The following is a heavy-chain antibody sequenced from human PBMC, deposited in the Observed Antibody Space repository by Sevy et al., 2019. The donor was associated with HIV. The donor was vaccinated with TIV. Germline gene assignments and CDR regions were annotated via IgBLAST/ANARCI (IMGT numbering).Heavy chain of an antibody. CDR3: ATLDFWSDNTFYGTDV. V-gene: IGHV1-24*01. CDR1: RYSLSEIS. CDR2: FDPEDGET. Sequence: ASVKVSCKVSRYSLSEISRHWVRQAPGKGLEWMGGFDPEDGETIYAQKFQGRVTMTEVTSTDTAYMELRRLTSEDTAVYYCATLDFWSDNTFYGTDVWGQGTTVTVSS. D-gene: IGHD3-3*01. J-gene: IGHJ6*02.